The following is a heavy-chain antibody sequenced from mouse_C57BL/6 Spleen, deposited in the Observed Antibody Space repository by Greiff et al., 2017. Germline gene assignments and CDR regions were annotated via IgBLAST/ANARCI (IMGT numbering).Heavy chain of an antibody. D-gene: IGHD4-1*01. V-gene: IGHV5-15*01. CDR1: GFTFSDYG. J-gene: IGHJ3*01. Sequence: EVQRVESGGGLVQPGGSLKLSCAASGFTFSDYGMAWVRQAPRKGPEWVAFISNLAYSIYYADTVTGRFTISRENAKNTLYLEMSSLRSEDTAMYYCARHRDWEGFAYWGQGTLVTVSA. CDR2: ISNLAYSI. CDR3: ARHRDWEGFAY.